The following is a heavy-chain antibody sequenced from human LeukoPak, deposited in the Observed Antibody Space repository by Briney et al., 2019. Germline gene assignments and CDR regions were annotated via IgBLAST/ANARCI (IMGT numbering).Heavy chain of an antibody. Sequence: SETLSLTCTVSGGSITSSSYYWGWIRQPPGKGLEWIGSIYYSGSTDYSPSLKSRVTISVNTSKKQFSLKLSSVTAADTAVYYCARDWRIAVAGHNCVDPWGQGTLVTVSS. CDR3: ARDWRIAVAGHNCVDP. CDR1: GGSITSSSYY. V-gene: IGHV4-39*07. D-gene: IGHD6-19*01. CDR2: IYYSGST. J-gene: IGHJ5*02.